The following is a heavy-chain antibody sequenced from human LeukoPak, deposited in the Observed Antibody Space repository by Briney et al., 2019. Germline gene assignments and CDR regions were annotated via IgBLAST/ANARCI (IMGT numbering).Heavy chain of an antibody. J-gene: IGHJ4*02. CDR3: ARDLSGSSSFGY. D-gene: IGHD6-6*01. V-gene: IGHV4-61*01. CDR1: GGSASSGSYY. Sequence: SETLSLTCTVSGGSASSGSYYWSWIRQPPGKGLEWIGYIYYSGSTNYNPSLKSRVTISVDTSKNQFSLKLSSVTAADTAVYYCARDLSGSSSFGYWGQGTLVTVSS. CDR2: IYYSGST.